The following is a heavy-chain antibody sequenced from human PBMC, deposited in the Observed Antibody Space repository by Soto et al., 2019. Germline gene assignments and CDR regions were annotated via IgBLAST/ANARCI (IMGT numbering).Heavy chain of an antibody. Sequence: EVQLVESGGGLVQPGGSLRLSCAASGFTFSSYWMSWVRQAPGKGLEWVANIKQDGSEKYYVDSVKGRFTISRDNAKNSLYLQMNSLRAEDTAVYYCARGPQYCSGGSCYHYYYYYMDVWGKGTTVTVSS. CDR3: ARGPQYCSGGSCYHYYYYYMDV. J-gene: IGHJ6*03. D-gene: IGHD2-15*01. CDR1: GFTFSSYW. CDR2: IKQDGSEK. V-gene: IGHV3-7*01.